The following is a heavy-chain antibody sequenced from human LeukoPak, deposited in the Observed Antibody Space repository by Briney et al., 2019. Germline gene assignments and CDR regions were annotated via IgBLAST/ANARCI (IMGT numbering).Heavy chain of an antibody. CDR2: INPNSGGT. J-gene: IGHJ6*03. CDR3: ATQSGTDYSPYYYYYMDV. Sequence: ASVKDSCKASGYTFTGYYMHWVRQAPGQGLEWMGWINPNSGGTNYAQKFQGRVTMTRDTSISTAYMELSRLRSDDTAVYYCATQSGTDYSPYYYYYMDVWGKGTTVTVSS. CDR1: GYTFTGYY. D-gene: IGHD4-11*01. V-gene: IGHV1-2*02.